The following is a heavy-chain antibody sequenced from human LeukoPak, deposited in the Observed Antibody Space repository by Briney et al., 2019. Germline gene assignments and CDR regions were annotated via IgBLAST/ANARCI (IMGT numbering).Heavy chain of an antibody. D-gene: IGHD2-8*01. CDR3: ARHLIWYAHLDY. J-gene: IGHJ4*02. Sequence: SETLSLTCTVSGGSISSSSYYWGWIRQPPGKGLEWIRSIYYSGSTYYNPSLKSRVTISVDTSKNQFSLKLSSVTAADTAVYYCARHLIWYAHLDYWGQGTLVTVSS. CDR1: GGSISSSSYY. V-gene: IGHV4-39*01. CDR2: IYYSGST.